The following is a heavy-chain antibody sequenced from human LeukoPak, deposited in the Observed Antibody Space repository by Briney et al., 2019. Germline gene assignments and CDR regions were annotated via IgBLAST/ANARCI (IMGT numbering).Heavy chain of an antibody. J-gene: IGHJ4*02. CDR3: ARDRIAYCGGDCYGFDY. CDR1: GYTFTSYG. CDR2: ISAYNGNT. Sequence: ASVKVSCKASGYTFTSYGISWVRQAPGQGLEWMGWISAYNGNTNYAQKLQGRVTMTTDTSTSTAYMELRSLRSDDTAVYYCARDRIAYCGGDCYGFDYWGQGTLVTVSS. V-gene: IGHV1-18*01. D-gene: IGHD2-21*02.